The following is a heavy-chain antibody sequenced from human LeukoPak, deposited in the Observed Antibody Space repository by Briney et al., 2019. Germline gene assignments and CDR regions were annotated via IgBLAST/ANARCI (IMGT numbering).Heavy chain of an antibody. V-gene: IGHV1-69*13. CDR3: ARDEWRGATIWGHAFDI. CDR1: GGTFSSYA. Sequence: GASVKVSCKASGGTFSSYAISWVRQAPGQGLEWMGGIIPIFGTANYAQKFQGRVTITADESTSTAYMELSSLRSEDTAVYYCARDEWRGATIWGHAFDIWGQGTMVTVSS. J-gene: IGHJ3*02. CDR2: IIPIFGTA. D-gene: IGHD1-26*01.